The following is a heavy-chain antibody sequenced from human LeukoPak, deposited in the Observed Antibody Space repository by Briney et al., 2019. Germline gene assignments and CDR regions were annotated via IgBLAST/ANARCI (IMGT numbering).Heavy chain of an antibody. CDR1: GFTFSSYV. V-gene: IGHV3-23*01. D-gene: IGHD5-12*01. Sequence: GGSLSLSCAASGFTFSSYVMSWVRQAPGKGLEWVSTISTSGGGTYYADSVKGRFTISRDNSKSTLYLQMNSLRAEDTAVYYCAKLGPVATIDYWGQGTLVTVSS. CDR3: AKLGPVATIDY. J-gene: IGHJ4*02. CDR2: ISTSGGGT.